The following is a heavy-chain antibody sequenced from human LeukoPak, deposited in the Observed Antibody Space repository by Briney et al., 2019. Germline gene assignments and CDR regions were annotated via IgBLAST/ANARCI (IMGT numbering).Heavy chain of an antibody. J-gene: IGHJ5*02. D-gene: IGHD3-9*01. CDR2: FDPEDGET. CDR1: GYTLTELS. V-gene: IGHV1-24*01. CDR3: ARALNILTGYYRS. Sequence: GASVKVSCKVSGYTLTELSMHWVRQAPGKGLEWMGGFDPEDGETIYAQKFQGRVTITRHTSIRTAYRELSSLRTEHTAVYYCARALNILTGYYRSWGQGTLVTVSS.